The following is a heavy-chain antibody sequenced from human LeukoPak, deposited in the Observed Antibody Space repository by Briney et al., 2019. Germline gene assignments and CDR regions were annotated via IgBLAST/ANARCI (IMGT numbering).Heavy chain of an antibody. Sequence: ASVKVSCKASGYTFTSYGISWVRQALGQGLEWMGWISAYNGNTKYAEKLQGRVTMTTDTSTSTAYMELRSLRSDDTAVYYCARVPSFQTLDYWGQGTLVTVSS. V-gene: IGHV1-18*01. CDR3: ARVPSFQTLDY. D-gene: IGHD4/OR15-4a*01. J-gene: IGHJ4*02. CDR1: GYTFTSYG. CDR2: ISAYNGNT.